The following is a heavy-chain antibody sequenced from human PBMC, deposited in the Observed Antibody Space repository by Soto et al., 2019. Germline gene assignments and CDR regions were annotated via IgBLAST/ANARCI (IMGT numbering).Heavy chain of an antibody. Sequence: EVQLVESGGDLVQPGGSLRLSCAASGFTFSSYWMHWVRQAPGTGLVWVSRINSDGSTTNYADSVKGRFTISRDNAKNTVYLQMNSLRAEDTAVYYCTRGARGGYYFDDWGQGTLVTVSS. CDR3: TRGARGGYYFDD. J-gene: IGHJ4*02. CDR2: INSDGSTT. CDR1: GFTFSSYW. D-gene: IGHD3-16*01. V-gene: IGHV3-74*01.